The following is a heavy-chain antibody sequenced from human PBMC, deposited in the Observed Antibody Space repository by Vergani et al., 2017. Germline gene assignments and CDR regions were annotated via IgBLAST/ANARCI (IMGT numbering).Heavy chain of an antibody. CDR3: ARDRGYYGYFDY. CDR1: GFTFSSYG. J-gene: IGHJ4*02. D-gene: IGHD4-17*01. Sequence: QVQLVESGGGVVQPGRSLRLSCAASGFTFSSYGMHWVRQAPGKGLEWVAVISYDGCNKYYADSVKGRFTISRDNSKNTLYLQMNSLRAEDTAVYYCARDRGYYGYFDYWGQGTLVTVSS. CDR2: ISYDGCNK. V-gene: IGHV3-30*03.